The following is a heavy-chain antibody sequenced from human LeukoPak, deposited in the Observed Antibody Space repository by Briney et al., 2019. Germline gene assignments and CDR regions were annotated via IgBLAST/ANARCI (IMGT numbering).Heavy chain of an antibody. CDR1: GFTFSSYA. Sequence: PGRSLRLSCAASGFTFSSYAMSWVRQAPGKGLEWVSSISGSGGSTYYVDSVKGRFTISRDNSKNTLYLQMNSLRAEDTAIYYCAKVDSITLTVVVISGFDYWGQGTLVTVSS. J-gene: IGHJ4*02. D-gene: IGHD3-22*01. CDR3: AKVDSITLTVVVISGFDY. V-gene: IGHV3-23*01. CDR2: ISGSGGST.